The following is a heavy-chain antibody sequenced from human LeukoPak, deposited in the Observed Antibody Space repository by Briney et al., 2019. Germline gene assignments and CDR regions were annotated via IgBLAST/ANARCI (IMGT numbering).Heavy chain of an antibody. V-gene: IGHV3-21*06. CDR2: ISSGGSYI. J-gene: IGHJ4*02. D-gene: IGHD5-18*01. CDR1: VFPFSIYS. Sequence: GGSLRLSCAASVFPFSIYSMHCARHATGKGREWFSSISSGGSYIYYADSGKGGITISRDNPKNSLYLQLNSLRGEDTAVVYCARGSGVQVWSSIDYWGQGTLVTVSS. CDR3: ARGSGVQVWSSIDY.